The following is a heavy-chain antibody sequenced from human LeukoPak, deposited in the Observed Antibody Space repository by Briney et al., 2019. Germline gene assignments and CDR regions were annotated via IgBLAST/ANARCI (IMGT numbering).Heavy chain of an antibody. D-gene: IGHD3-22*01. Sequence: SETLSLTCAVYGGSFSGYYWSWIRQPPGKGLEWIGEINHSGSTNYNPSLKSRVTTSVDTSKNQFSLKLSSVTAADTAVYYRARVRSSGYYGRWAAYYFDYWGQGTLVTVSS. CDR1: GGSFSGYY. V-gene: IGHV4-34*01. J-gene: IGHJ4*02. CDR3: ARVRSSGYYGRWAAYYFDY. CDR2: INHSGST.